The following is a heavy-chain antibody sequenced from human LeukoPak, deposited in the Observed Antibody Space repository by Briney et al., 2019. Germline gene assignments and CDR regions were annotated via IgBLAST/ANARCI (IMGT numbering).Heavy chain of an antibody. CDR1: GFTFSSYS. CDR3: ARGPPSFYSSSWELFDY. V-gene: IGHV3-48*04. D-gene: IGHD6-13*01. CDR2: INSRSSTI. J-gene: IGHJ4*02. Sequence: PGGSLRLPCAASGFTFSSYSMNWVRQAPGKGLEWVSYINSRSSTIYYADSVKGRFTISRDNAKNSLYLQMNSLRAEDTALYYCARGPPSFYSSSWELFDYWGQGTLVTVSS.